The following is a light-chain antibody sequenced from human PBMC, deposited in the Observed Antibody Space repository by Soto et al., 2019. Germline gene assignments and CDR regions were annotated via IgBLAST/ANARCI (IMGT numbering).Light chain of an antibody. Sequence: EIVLTQSPGTLYLSPVERSTLSFSASQSVSSSYLAWYQQKPGQAPRLLIYGASSRATGIPDRFSGSGSGTDFTLTISRLEPEDFAVYYCHQYGSSPWTFGQGTKVDIK. CDR2: GAS. CDR3: HQYGSSPWT. V-gene: IGKV3-20*01. CDR1: QSVSSSY. J-gene: IGKJ1*01.